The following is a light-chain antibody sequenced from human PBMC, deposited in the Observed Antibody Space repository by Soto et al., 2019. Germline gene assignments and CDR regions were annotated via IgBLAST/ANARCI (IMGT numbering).Light chain of an antibody. Sequence: EIVLTQSPGTLSLSPGERATLSCRASQSVSSTNLAWYQQKPGQAPRLLIYDASSRATGIPDRFGGSGSGTDFTLTISRLEPEDFAVYYCQHYDSSLWTFGQGTQVEIK. CDR3: QHYDSSLWT. J-gene: IGKJ1*01. CDR2: DAS. CDR1: QSVSSTN. V-gene: IGKV3-20*01.